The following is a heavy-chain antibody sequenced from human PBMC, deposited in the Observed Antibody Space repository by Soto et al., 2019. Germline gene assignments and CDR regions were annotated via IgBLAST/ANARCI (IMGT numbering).Heavy chain of an antibody. Sequence: KTSETLSLTCTVSGGSVSSGSYYWSWIRQPPGKGLEWIGYIYYSGSTNYNPSLKSRVTISEDTSKNQFSLKLSSVTAADTAVSYCARAQGDLEYDGNSWIANCLDPWGQGTLVTVSS. D-gene: IGHD3-10*01. V-gene: IGHV4-61*01. CDR2: IYYSGST. J-gene: IGHJ5*02. CDR1: GGSVSSGSYY. CDR3: ARAQGDLEYDGNSWIANCLDP.